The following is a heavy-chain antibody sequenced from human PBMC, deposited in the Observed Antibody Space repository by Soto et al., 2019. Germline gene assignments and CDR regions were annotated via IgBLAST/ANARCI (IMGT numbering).Heavy chain of an antibody. V-gene: IGHV4-4*02. J-gene: IGHJ4*02. D-gene: IGHD3-22*01. Sequence: SETLALTCAVTGGSISSSNWRSWVRQPPGKGLEWIGDIYHSGSTNYNPSLKSRVTISVDTSKNQFSLKLSSVTAADTAVYYCGRDTSGYYIDYWGQGTMVTVSS. CDR1: GGSISSSNW. CDR3: GRDTSGYYIDY. CDR2: IYHSGST.